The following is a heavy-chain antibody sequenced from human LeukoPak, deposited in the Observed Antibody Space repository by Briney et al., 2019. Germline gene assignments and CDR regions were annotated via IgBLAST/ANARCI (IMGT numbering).Heavy chain of an antibody. CDR3: ARERIVGATRGPDY. Sequence: PGGSLRLSCAASGFTFSSYSMNWVRQAPGKGLEGVSYISSSTSTIYYADSVKGRFTISRDNSKNTLYLQMNSLRAEDTAVYYCARERIVGATRGPDYWGQGTLVTVSS. V-gene: IGHV3-48*01. D-gene: IGHD1-26*01. CDR1: GFTFSSYS. J-gene: IGHJ4*02. CDR2: ISSSTSTI.